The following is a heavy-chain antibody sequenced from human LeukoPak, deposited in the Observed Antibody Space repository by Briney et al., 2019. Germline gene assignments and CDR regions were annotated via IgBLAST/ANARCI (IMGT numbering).Heavy chain of an antibody. Sequence: GGSLRLSCAASGFTFSFYDMNWVRQAPGKGLEWVSYISSSSGTIYYPDSVRGRFTISRDDAKNSLYLQMNSLRAGDTAVYYCARDHSRAPDYWGQGTLVTVSS. CDR3: ARDHSRAPDY. CDR1: GFTFSFYD. V-gene: IGHV3-48*01. CDR2: ISSSSGTI. D-gene: IGHD1-26*01. J-gene: IGHJ4*02.